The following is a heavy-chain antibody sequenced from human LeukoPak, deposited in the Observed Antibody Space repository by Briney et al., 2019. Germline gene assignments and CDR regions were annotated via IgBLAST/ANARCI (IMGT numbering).Heavy chain of an antibody. D-gene: IGHD5-18*01. V-gene: IGHV3-23*01. Sequence: GGSLRLSCAASGFTFSSYAMSWVRQAPGKGLEWVSAISGSGGSTYYADPVKGRLTISRDNSKNTLYLQMNSLRAEDTAVYYCAKDPGWSYGYGYWGQGTLVTVSS. CDR1: GFTFSSYA. CDR3: AKDPGWSYGYGY. CDR2: ISGSGGST. J-gene: IGHJ4*02.